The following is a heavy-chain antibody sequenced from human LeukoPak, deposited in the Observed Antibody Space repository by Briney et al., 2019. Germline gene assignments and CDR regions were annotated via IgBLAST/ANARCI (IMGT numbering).Heavy chain of an antibody. J-gene: IGHJ4*02. CDR3: AKLLGYCSSTSCYVDY. V-gene: IGHV3-30*02. D-gene: IGHD2-2*01. Sequence: GGSLRLSCTASGFTFGDYAMHWVRQAPGKGLEWVAFIRYDGSNKYYADSVKGRFTISRDNSKNTLYLQMNSLRAEDTAVYYCAKLLGYCSSTSCYVDYWGQGTLVTVSS. CDR2: IRYDGSNK. CDR1: GFTFGDYA.